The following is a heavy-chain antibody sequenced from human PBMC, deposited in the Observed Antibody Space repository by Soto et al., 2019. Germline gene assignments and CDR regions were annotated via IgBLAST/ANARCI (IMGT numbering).Heavy chain of an antibody. Sequence: QVQLVESGGGVVQPGRSLRLSCAASGFTFSSYAMHWVRQAPVKGLEWVAVISYDGSNKYYADSVKGRFTISRDNSKNTLYLQMNSLRAEDTAVYYCARDLEIVVVITTPAYWGQGTLVTVSS. V-gene: IGHV3-30-3*01. J-gene: IGHJ4*02. CDR3: ARDLEIVVVITTPAY. CDR2: ISYDGSNK. D-gene: IGHD3-22*01. CDR1: GFTFSSYA.